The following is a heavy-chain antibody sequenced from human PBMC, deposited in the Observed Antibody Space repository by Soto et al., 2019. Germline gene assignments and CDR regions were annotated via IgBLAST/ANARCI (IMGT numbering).Heavy chain of an antibody. J-gene: IGHJ6*01. CDR3: ARDGVRGMYV. CDR2: INPNNGKP. CDR1: GYTFTSYD. D-gene: IGHD3-10*01. Sequence: QVQLVQSGAEVKKPGASVKVSCKASGYTFTSYDINWVRQATGQGLEWMGWINPNNGKPGYAQKFQGRLTMTGNNAISTAYIHLSSLRYEHSAVYYSARDGVRGMYVWGEGTRVTGSS. V-gene: IGHV1-8*01.